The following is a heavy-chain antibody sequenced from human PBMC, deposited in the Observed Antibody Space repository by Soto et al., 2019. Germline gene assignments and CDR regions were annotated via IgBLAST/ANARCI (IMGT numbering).Heavy chain of an antibody. J-gene: IGHJ5*02. V-gene: IGHV3-23*01. CDR1: GFTFSSYA. CDR2: ISGSGGST. D-gene: IGHD2-15*01. CDR3: AKDMRCSGGSCAQVGNWFDP. Sequence: EVQLLESGGGLVQPGGSLRLSCAASGFTFSSYAMSWVRQAPGKGLEWVSAISGSGGSTYYADSVKGRFTISRDNSKNTLYLQMNSLRGEDTAVYSFAKDMRCSGGSCAQVGNWFDPWGQGTLVTASS.